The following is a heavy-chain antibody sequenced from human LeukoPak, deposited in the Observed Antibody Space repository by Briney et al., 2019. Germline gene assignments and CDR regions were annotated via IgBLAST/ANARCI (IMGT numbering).Heavy chain of an antibody. CDR2: VSNGGGTI. Sequence: GGSLRLSCAASGFTFSDYYMSWIRQAPGKGLEWVSYVSNGGGTIFYADSVKGRFTISRDDAKNSLYLQMNSLRAEDTAVYSCARHYYGGSGFYPWGQGTLVTVSS. CDR1: GFTFSDYY. D-gene: IGHD3-22*01. CDR3: ARHYYGGSGFYP. J-gene: IGHJ4*02. V-gene: IGHV3-11*01.